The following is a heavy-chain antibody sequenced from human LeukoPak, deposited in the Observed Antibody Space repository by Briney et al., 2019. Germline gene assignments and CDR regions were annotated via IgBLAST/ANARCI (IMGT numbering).Heavy chain of an antibody. CDR3: ARVSTIFGVVN. CDR2: IYYSGTT. Sequence: PSETLSLTCTVSGGSLSHYYWSWIRQPPGKGLEWIGYIYYSGTTNYNPSLKSRVTISVDTSKNQFSLKLNSVTAADTAVYYCARVSTIFGVVNWGQGTLVTVSS. J-gene: IGHJ4*02. CDR1: GGSLSHYY. D-gene: IGHD3-3*01. V-gene: IGHV4-59*01.